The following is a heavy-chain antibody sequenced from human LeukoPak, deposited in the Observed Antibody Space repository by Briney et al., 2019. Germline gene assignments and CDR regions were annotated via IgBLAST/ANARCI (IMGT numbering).Heavy chain of an antibody. CDR2: INPNSGGT. CDR3: ARDSLWFGELLPHFDY. J-gene: IGHJ4*02. V-gene: IGHV1-2*02. CDR1: GYTFTGYY. Sequence: ASVKVSCKASGYTFTGYYMHWVRQAPGQGLEWMGWINPNSGGTNYAQKFQGRATMTRDTSISTAYMELSRLRSDDTAVYYCARDSLWFGELLPHFDYWGQGTLVTVSS. D-gene: IGHD3-10*01.